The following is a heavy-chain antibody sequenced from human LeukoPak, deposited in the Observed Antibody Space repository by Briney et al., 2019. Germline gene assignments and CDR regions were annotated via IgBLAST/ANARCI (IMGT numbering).Heavy chain of an antibody. D-gene: IGHD3/OR15-3a*01. CDR1: GFRVSDYY. CDR3: ARDRAANQDWVEFDP. Sequence: TGGSLRLSCAVSGFRVSDYYISWVRQAPGKWLEWVGLIRDSGEAFYADFARGRFAISRDESENTLYLQMNSLRVEDTAVYFCARDRAANQDWVEFDPWGQGTPVIVSS. V-gene: IGHV3-66*03. CDR2: IRDSGEA. J-gene: IGHJ5*02.